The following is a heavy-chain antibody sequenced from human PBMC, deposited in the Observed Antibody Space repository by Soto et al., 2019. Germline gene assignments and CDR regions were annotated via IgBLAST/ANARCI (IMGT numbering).Heavy chain of an antibody. J-gene: IGHJ4*02. V-gene: IGHV1-69*06. Sequence: ASVKVSCKASGGTFSSYAISWFRQAPGQGLEWMGGIIRIFGTANYAQKFQGRVTSTADKSTSTAYMELSSLRSEDTAVYYCAREGDYYDSSGYKHPFYYFEYWGQGTMVTVSS. CDR2: IIRIFGTA. CDR3: AREGDYYDSSGYKHPFYYFEY. CDR1: GGTFSSYA. D-gene: IGHD3-22*01.